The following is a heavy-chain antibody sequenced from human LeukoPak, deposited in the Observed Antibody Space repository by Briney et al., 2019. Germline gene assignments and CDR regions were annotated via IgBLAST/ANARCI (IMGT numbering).Heavy chain of an antibody. D-gene: IGHD3-22*01. CDR3: ATHYDSSGYYPYYYYYYYMDV. Sequence: SETLSLTCTVSGGSISSYYWSWVRQPQGKGLEWIGYIYYSGSTNYNPSLKSRVTISVDTSKNQFSLKLSSVTAADTAVYYCATHYDSSGYYPYYYYYYYMDVWGKGTTVTVSS. V-gene: IGHV4-59*01. J-gene: IGHJ6*03. CDR2: IYYSGST. CDR1: GGSISSYY.